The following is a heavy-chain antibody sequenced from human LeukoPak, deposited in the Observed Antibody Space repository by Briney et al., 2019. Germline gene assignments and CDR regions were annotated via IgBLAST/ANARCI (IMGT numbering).Heavy chain of an antibody. D-gene: IGHD1-7*01. CDR2: MIISGGST. V-gene: IGHV3-23*01. CDR1: GFTFSSYA. CDR3: ARETKIDY. Sequence: GGSLRLSCEASGFTFSSYAMTWVRQVPGKGLEWVSSMIISGGSTYYADSVKGRFAISRDNSKNTLYLQMNSLRVEDTALYYCARETKIDYWGQGALVTVSS. J-gene: IGHJ4*02.